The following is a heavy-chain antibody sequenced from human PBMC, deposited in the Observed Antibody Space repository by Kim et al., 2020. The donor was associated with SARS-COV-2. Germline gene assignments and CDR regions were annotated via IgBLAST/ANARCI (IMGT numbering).Heavy chain of an antibody. Sequence: SETLSLTCTVSGGSISSGGYYWSWIRQHPGKGLEWIGYIYYSGSTYYNPSLKSRVTISVDTSKNQFSLKLSSVTAADTAVYYCARDRGDRDGYNRFFDYWGQGALFTVSS. V-gene: IGHV4-31*03. CDR3: ARDRGDRDGYNRFFDY. CDR1: GGSISSGGYY. D-gene: IGHD5-12*01. CDR2: IYYSGST. J-gene: IGHJ4*02.